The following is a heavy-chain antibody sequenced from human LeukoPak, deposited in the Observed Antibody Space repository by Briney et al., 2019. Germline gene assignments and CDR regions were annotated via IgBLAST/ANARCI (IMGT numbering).Heavy chain of an antibody. V-gene: IGHV1-2*02. D-gene: IGHD4/OR15-4a*01. J-gene: IGHJ4*02. Sequence: ASVKVSCKASGYTFTNYYMHWVRQAPGLGFEWMGWINPKSGGTSYPQRFQGRLTMTRDTSISTAYMELSRLRSDDTAVYYCVPSANYYYFDYWGQGTLVTVSS. CDR3: VPSANYYYFDY. CDR1: GYTFTNYY. CDR2: INPKSGGT.